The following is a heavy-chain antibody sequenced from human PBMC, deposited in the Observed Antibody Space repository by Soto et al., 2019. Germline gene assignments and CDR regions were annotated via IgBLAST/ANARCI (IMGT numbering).Heavy chain of an antibody. CDR1: GVPFSFYS. V-gene: IGHV3-48*02. CDR2: ITSTSSAI. CDR3: ARDGKGAAYTHGPYYFDY. D-gene: IGHD1-1*01. Sequence: PGGSLRLSCAASGVPFSFYSMNWVRQAPGKGLEWISYITSTSSAINYADSVRGRFTISRDNAMRSLFLHMNSLRDEDTAVYYCARDGKGAAYTHGPYYFDYWGQGALVTVSS. J-gene: IGHJ4*02.